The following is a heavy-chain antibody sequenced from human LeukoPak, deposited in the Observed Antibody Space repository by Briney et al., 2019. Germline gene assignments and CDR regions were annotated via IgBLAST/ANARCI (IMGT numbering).Heavy chain of an antibody. CDR1: GFTFSSYS. V-gene: IGHV3-21*01. CDR3: ARDSPHYYDSSGYYFLPFDY. J-gene: IGHJ4*02. D-gene: IGHD3-22*01. CDR2: ISSSSSYI. Sequence: GGSLRLSCAASGFTFSSYSMNWVRQAPGKGLEWVSSISSSSSYIYYADSVKGRFTISRDNAKNSLYLQMNSLRAEDTAVYYCARDSPHYYDSSGYYFLPFDYWGQGTLVTVSS.